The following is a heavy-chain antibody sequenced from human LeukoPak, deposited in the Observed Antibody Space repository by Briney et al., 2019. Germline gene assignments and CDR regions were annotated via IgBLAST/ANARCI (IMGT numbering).Heavy chain of an antibody. J-gene: IGHJ4*02. D-gene: IGHD3-10*01. Sequence: KSSETLSLTCTVSSVSLTNYYWSWIRQPAGKGLEWIGRIYTSGSTNYNPSLKSRVTISVDTSKNQFSLKLSSVTAADTAVYYCAREFYGSGSYYPFDYWGQGTLVTVSS. CDR3: AREFYGSGSYYPFDY. CDR2: IYTSGST. CDR1: SVSLTNYY. V-gene: IGHV4-4*07.